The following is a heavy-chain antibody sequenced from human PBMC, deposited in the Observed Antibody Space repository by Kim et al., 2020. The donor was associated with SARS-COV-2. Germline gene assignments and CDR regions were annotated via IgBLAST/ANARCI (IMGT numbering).Heavy chain of an antibody. J-gene: IGHJ4*02. D-gene: IGHD3-16*01. V-gene: IGHV3-15*01. Sequence: GGSLRISCVGSGFTFSKAWMSWVRQAPGKGLEWVGRAKSKNDGGTIDYAAPVKGRSTISRDDSQNTLYLQMNSLQVEDTAVYFCTTEGVFWGQGTLVTVSS. CDR3: TTEGVF. CDR1: GFTFSKAW. CDR2: AKSKNDGGTI.